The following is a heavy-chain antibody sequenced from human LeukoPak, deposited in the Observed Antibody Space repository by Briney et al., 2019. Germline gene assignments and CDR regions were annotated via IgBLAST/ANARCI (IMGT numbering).Heavy chain of an antibody. Sequence: SETLSLTCTVSGGSISSSSYYWSWIRQPPGKGLEWIGYIYYSGSTNYNPSLKSRVTISVDTSKNQFSLKLSSVTAADTAVYYCARMGALRYFVTSYYYYYMDVWGKGTTVTISS. CDR3: ARMGALRYFVTSYYYYYMDV. D-gene: IGHD3-9*01. CDR2: IYYSGST. V-gene: IGHV4-61*01. CDR1: GGSISSSSYY. J-gene: IGHJ6*03.